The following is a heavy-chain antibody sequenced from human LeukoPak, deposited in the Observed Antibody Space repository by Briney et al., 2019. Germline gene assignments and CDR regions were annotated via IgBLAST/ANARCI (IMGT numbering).Heavy chain of an antibody. V-gene: IGHV3-11*01. CDR1: GFTVSSNY. J-gene: IGHJ4*02. Sequence: GGSLRLSCAASGFTVSSNYMSWIRQAPGKGLEWVSYISSSGSTIYYADSVKGRFTISRDNAKNSLYLQMNSLRAEDTAVYYCARAYYDSSGYYYYLDYWGQGTLVTVSS. CDR3: ARAYYDSSGYYYYLDY. D-gene: IGHD3-22*01. CDR2: ISSSGSTI.